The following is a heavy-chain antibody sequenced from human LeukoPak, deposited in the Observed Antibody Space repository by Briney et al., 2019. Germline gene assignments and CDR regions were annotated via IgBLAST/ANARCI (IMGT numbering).Heavy chain of an antibody. Sequence: GGSLRLSCAASGFTFSSYAMHWVRQAPGKGLEWVAVISYDGSNKYYADSVKGRFTISGVNSKNTLYLQMQSLRHEDTAVYFCARPGDSPFDHWGQGTLVTVSS. D-gene: IGHD5-18*01. CDR1: GFTFSSYA. J-gene: IGHJ4*02. V-gene: IGHV3-30*14. CDR2: ISYDGSNK. CDR3: ARPGDSPFDH.